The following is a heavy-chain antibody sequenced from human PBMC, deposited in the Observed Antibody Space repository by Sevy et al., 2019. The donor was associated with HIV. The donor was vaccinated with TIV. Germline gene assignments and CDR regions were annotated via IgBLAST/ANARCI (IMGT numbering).Heavy chain of an antibody. D-gene: IGHD6-13*01. CDR2: IYTSGST. J-gene: IGHJ5*02. V-gene: IGHV4-4*07. CDR3: ARGVRRSPGNWFDP. CDR1: GGSISSYY. Sequence: SETLSLTCTVSGGSISSYYWNWIRQPPGKGLEWTGRIYTSGSTNYNPSLKSRVTMSVDTSKNQSSLKLSSVTAADTAVYYCARGVRRSPGNWFDPWGQGTLVTVSS.